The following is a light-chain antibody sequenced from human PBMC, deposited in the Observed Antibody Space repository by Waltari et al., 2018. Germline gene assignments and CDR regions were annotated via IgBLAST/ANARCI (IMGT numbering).Light chain of an antibody. CDR1: SSNTGSYA. CDR2: DNY. J-gene: IGLJ1*01. CDR3: GTWDSSLRIYV. V-gene: IGLV1-51*01. Sequence: HSVLTQPPTVSAAPGQKVTISCSGSSSNTGSYAVCWYQQFPGTAPKVLIYDNYRRPSGTPDRFSGSRSGSSATLAITGLQTGDEADYYCGTWDSSLRIYVFGTGTKVTVL.